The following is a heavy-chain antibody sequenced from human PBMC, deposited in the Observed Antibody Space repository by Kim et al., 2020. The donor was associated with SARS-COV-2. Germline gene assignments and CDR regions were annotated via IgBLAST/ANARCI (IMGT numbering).Heavy chain of an antibody. CDR1: GGSISSSSYY. D-gene: IGHD3-22*01. CDR3: ARHGPSSGYPAPPYYFDY. Sequence: SETLSLTCTVSGGSISSSSYYWGWIRQPPGKGLEWIGSIYYSGSTYYNPSLKSRVTISVDTSKNQFSLKLSSVTAADTAVYYCARHGPSSGYPAPPYYFDYWGQGTLVTVSS. J-gene: IGHJ4*02. CDR2: IYYSGST. V-gene: IGHV4-39*01.